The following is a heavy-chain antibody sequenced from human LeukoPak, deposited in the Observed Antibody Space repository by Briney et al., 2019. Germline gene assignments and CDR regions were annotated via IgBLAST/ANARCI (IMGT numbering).Heavy chain of an antibody. V-gene: IGHV3-33*01. J-gene: IGHJ4*02. CDR1: GFTFSSYG. Sequence: GGSLRLSCAASGFTFSSYGMHWVRQAPGKGLEWVAVIWYDGSNKYYADSVKSRFTISRDNSKNTLYLQMNSLRAEDTAVYYCARDPTLNGPFDYWGQGTLVTVSS. CDR2: IWYDGSNK. D-gene: IGHD2/OR15-2a*01. CDR3: ARDPTLNGPFDY.